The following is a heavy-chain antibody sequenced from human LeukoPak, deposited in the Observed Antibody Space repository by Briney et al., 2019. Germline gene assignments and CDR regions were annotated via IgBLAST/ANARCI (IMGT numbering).Heavy chain of an antibody. D-gene: IGHD3-10*01. Sequence: ASVKVSCKVSGYTLTELSMHWVRQAPGKGLEWMGGFDPEDGETIYAQKFQGRVTMTEGTSTDTAYMELSSLRSEDTAVYYCATVEDYGSGSANFDYWGQGTLVTVSS. J-gene: IGHJ4*02. CDR2: FDPEDGET. V-gene: IGHV1-24*01. CDR3: ATVEDYGSGSANFDY. CDR1: GYTLTELS.